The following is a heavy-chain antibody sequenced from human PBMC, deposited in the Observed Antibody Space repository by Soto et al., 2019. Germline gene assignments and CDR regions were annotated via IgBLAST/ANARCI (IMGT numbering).Heavy chain of an antibody. J-gene: IGHJ4*02. CDR2: VSNDGNNR. Sequence: GGSLRLSCATSGFNFTSCGMHWVRQAPGKGLEWVAVVSNDGNNRYYADVVKGRFIISRDNSKKTLSLQMNSLRTEDTAVYYCAGGDYVWGTYRLNYLHYWGQGTLVTVSS. CDR1: GFNFTSCG. CDR3: AGGDYVWGTYRLNYLHY. D-gene: IGHD3-16*02. V-gene: IGHV3-30*03.